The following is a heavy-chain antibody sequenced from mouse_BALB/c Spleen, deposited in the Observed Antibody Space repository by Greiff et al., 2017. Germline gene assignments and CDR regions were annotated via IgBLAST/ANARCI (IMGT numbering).Heavy chain of an antibody. D-gene: IGHD2-14*01. CDR2: IRNKANGYTT. Sequence: EVQVVESGGGLVQPGGSLRLSCATSGFTFTDYYMSWVRQPPGKALEWLGFIRNKANGYTTEYSVSVKGRFTISRDNSQSILYLQMNTLRAEDSATYYCARDILYRYDGTGYAMDYWGQGTSVTVSA. CDR1: GFTFTDYY. CDR3: ARDILYRYDGTGYAMDY. J-gene: IGHJ4*01. V-gene: IGHV7-3*02.